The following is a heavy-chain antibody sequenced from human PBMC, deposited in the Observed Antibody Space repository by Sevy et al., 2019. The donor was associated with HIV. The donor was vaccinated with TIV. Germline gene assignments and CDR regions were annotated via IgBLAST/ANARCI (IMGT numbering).Heavy chain of an antibody. Sequence: GGSLRLSCAASGFTFSNAWMNWVRQAPGKGLEWVGRIKRKTDGGTTDYAAPVKGRFTISREDSRNTLYLQMNSLKTEDTAVYYCTTDPYSSSQFYYYYGTDVWGQGTTVTVSS. V-gene: IGHV3-15*01. J-gene: IGHJ6*02. D-gene: IGHD6-6*01. CDR2: IKRKTDGGTT. CDR3: TTDPYSSSQFYYYYGTDV. CDR1: GFTFSNAW.